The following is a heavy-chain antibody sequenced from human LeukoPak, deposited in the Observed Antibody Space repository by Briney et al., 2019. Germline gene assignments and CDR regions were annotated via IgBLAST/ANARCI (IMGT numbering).Heavy chain of an antibody. CDR1: GGSISSYY. CDR2: IYYSGST. Sequence: SETLSLTCTVSGGSISSYYWSWIRQPPGKGLEWIGYIYYSGSTNYNPSLKSRVTISVDTSKNQFSLKLSSVTAADTAVYYCASTYYFVDSGYSRFDYWGQGTLVTVSS. J-gene: IGHJ4*02. CDR3: ASTYYFVDSGYSRFDY. D-gene: IGHD3-22*01. V-gene: IGHV4-59*08.